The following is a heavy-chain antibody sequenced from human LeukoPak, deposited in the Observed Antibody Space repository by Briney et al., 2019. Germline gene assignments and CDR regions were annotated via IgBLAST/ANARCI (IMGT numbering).Heavy chain of an antibody. J-gene: IGHJ6*02. Sequence: AGGSLRLSCAASGFTVSSNYMSWVRQAPGKGLEWVSVIHSDGSTYYADSVKGRFTISRDNSKNTLYLQMNSLRAEDTAVYYCARDQVTMVRGVIYYYGMDVWGQGATVTVSS. D-gene: IGHD3-10*01. V-gene: IGHV3-66*01. CDR2: IHSDGST. CDR1: GFTVSSNY. CDR3: ARDQVTMVRGVIYYYGMDV.